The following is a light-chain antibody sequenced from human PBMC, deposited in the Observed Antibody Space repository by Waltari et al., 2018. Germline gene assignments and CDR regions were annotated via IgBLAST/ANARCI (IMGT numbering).Light chain of an antibody. Sequence: DIQMTQSPSSLSASVGGSVTITCQASQDISNYLNWYQQKPGKAPNLLIHDASKLETGVPSRFSGSQSGTHFTLIISSLQPEDVATYYCQRYDNLPVFAFGPGTKVDIK. CDR2: DAS. CDR3: QRYDNLPVFA. J-gene: IGKJ3*01. CDR1: QDISNY. V-gene: IGKV1-33*01.